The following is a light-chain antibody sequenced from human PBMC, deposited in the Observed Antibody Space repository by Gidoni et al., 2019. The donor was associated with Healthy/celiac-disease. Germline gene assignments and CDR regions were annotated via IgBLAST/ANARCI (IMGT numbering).Light chain of an antibody. CDR1: STDVGSYNR. J-gene: IGLJ1*01. CDR2: EVY. CDR3: SSYTSSSTYV. Sequence: QSALTQPPSVSGSPGQSVTISCTGTSTDVGSYNRVSWYQQPPGTAPKLMIYEVYNRPSGVPDRFSGSKSGNTASLTISGLQAEDEADYYCSSYTSSSTYVFGSGTKVTVL. V-gene: IGLV2-18*02.